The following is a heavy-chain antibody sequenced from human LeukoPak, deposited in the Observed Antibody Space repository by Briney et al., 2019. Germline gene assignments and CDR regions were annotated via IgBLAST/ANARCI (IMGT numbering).Heavy chain of an antibody. CDR2: IRYDGSNK. V-gene: IGHV3-30*02. J-gene: IGHJ4*02. D-gene: IGHD5-18*01. Sequence: PGGSLRLSCAASGFTFSSYGMHWVRQAPGKGVEWVAFIRYDGSNKYYADSVKGRFTISRDNSKNTLYLQMNSLRAEDTAVYYCAKLLTGGYNSGQNDYWGQGVLVTVSS. CDR3: AKLLTGGYNSGQNDY. CDR1: GFTFSSYG.